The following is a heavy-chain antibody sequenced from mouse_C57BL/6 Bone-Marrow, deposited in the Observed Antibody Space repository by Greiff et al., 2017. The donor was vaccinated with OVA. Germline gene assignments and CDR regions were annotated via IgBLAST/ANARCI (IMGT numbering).Heavy chain of an antibody. D-gene: IGHD2-3*01. CDR1: GYTFTDYE. Sequence: QVQLQQSGAELVRPGASVTLSCKASGYTFTDYEMHWVKQTPVHGLEWIGAIDPETGGTAYNQKFKGKAILTADKSSSTAYMARRSLTSEDSAVYYCTRRVYDGYYPGFAYWGQGTLVTVSA. CDR3: TRRVYDGYYPGFAY. V-gene: IGHV1-15*01. CDR2: IDPETGGT. J-gene: IGHJ3*01.